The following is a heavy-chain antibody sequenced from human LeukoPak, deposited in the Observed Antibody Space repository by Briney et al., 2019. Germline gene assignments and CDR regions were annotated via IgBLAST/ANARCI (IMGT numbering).Heavy chain of an antibody. CDR1: DYTFTSYG. D-gene: IGHD2-2*01. CDR2: ISAYNGNT. V-gene: IGHV1-18*01. CDR3: ARSAASSYYYYGMDG. Sequence: ASVRVSCKASDYTFTSYGISWVRQAPGQGLEWMGWISAYNGNTNYAQKLQGRVTMTTDTSTSTAYMELRSLRSDDTAVYYCARSAASSYYYYGMDGWGQGTTVTVSS. J-gene: IGHJ6*02.